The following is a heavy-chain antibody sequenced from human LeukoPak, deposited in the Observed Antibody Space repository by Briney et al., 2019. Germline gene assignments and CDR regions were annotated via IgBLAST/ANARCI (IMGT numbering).Heavy chain of an antibody. CDR1: GVSISSNNYF. Sequence: SQTLSLTCTVSGVSISSNNYFWGWIRQPPGKGLEWIGSTYDSGSTYYNPSLKSRVTISVDTSKNQFSLKLNSVTAADTAMYYCQSRFLEWLLDYWGQGTLVTVSS. CDR3: QSRFLEWLLDY. CDR2: TYDSGST. V-gene: IGHV4-39*01. D-gene: IGHD3-3*01. J-gene: IGHJ4*02.